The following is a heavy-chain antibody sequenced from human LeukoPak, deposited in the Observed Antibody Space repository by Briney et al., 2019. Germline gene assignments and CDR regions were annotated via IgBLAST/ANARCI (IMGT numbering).Heavy chain of an antibody. Sequence: GGSLRLSCAASGFTFSSYNMNWVRQAPGKGLEWVSYISSSSNTIYCADSVKDRLTVSRDNAKNSLYLQMNSLRAEDTAVYYCAREIRDSSRWTPFDYWGQGTLVTVSS. D-gene: IGHD6-13*01. V-gene: IGHV3-48*01. CDR1: GFTFSSYN. CDR2: ISSSSNTI. CDR3: AREIRDSSRWTPFDY. J-gene: IGHJ4*02.